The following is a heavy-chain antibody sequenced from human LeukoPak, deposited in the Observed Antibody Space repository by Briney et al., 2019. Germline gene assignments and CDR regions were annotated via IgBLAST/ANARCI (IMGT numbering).Heavy chain of an antibody. D-gene: IGHD3-16*02. CDR3: ARGLMITFGGVIVKRYYYFDY. Sequence: SETLSLTCTVSGGSISSYYWSWIRQPPGKGLEWIGYIYYSGSTNYNPSLKSRVTISVDTSKNQFSLKLSSVTAADTAVYYCARGLMITFGGVIVKRYYYFDYWGQGTLVTVSS. CDR1: GGSISSYY. V-gene: IGHV4-59*12. CDR2: IYYSGST. J-gene: IGHJ4*02.